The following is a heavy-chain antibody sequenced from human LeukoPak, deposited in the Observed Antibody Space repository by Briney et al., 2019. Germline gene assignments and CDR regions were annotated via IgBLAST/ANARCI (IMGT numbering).Heavy chain of an antibody. CDR3: TTSYYDSSGYRA. CDR1: GFTLTSAW. Sequence: KPGGSLRLSCAASGFTLTSAWMSWVRQAPGKGLEWAGRIKTKTDGGTIDYAAPVKGRFTISRDDSKNMVYLQMNSLKTEDTAVCYCTTSYYDSSGYRAWGQGTLVTVSS. CDR2: IKTKTDGGTI. D-gene: IGHD3-22*01. J-gene: IGHJ4*02. V-gene: IGHV3-15*01.